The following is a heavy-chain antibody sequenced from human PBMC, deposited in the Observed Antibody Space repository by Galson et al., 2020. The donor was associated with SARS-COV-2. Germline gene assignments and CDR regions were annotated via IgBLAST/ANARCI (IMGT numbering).Heavy chain of an antibody. CDR2: ISSSSSYI. V-gene: IGHV3-21*01. CDR3: AREVEVVVAAKLFDY. J-gene: IGHJ4*02. D-gene: IGHD2-15*01. Sequence: GGSLRLSCAASGFTFSSYSMNWVRQAPGKGLEWVSSISSSSSYIYYADSVKGRFTISRDNAKNSLYLQMNSLRAEDTAVYYCAREVEVVVAAKLFDYWGQGTLVTVSS. CDR1: GFTFSSYS.